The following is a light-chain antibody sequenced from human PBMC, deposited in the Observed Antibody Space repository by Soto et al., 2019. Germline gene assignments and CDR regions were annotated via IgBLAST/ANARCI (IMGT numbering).Light chain of an antibody. CDR3: ASYAGSNMGG. CDR1: STDIGSYNS. CDR2: EVR. J-gene: IGLJ1*01. Sequence: QSALTQPPSASGSPGQSVTISCTGTSTDIGSYNSVTWYEQHPGKARQLLIYEVRKRPSGVPDRFSGSKSGNTASLTVSGLQAEDEADYYCASYAGSNMGGFGSGTKVTVL. V-gene: IGLV2-8*01.